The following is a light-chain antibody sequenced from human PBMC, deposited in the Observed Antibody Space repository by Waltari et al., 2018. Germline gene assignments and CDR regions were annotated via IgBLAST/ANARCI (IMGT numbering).Light chain of an antibody. Sequence: EIVLTQSPATLSLSPGERATLSCRASQSVRNDLAWYQQKPGQAPRLLIYDASNRATGIPARFSGSGSGTDFTLTISSLEPEDFAVYYCQQRSNCPLAFGQGTKLEIK. V-gene: IGKV3-11*01. CDR3: QQRSNCPLA. CDR1: QSVRND. J-gene: IGKJ2*01. CDR2: DAS.